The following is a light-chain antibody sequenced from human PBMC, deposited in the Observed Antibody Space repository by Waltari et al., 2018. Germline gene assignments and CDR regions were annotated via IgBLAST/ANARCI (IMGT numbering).Light chain of an antibody. V-gene: IGKV3-15*01. Sequence: CRASQSVSSNLAWYQQKPGQAPRLLIYGASTRATGIPAMFSGSGSGTEFTLTISSLQSEDFAVYYCQQYNNWPPNTFGQGTKLEIK. CDR2: GAS. J-gene: IGKJ2*01. CDR3: QQYNNWPPNT. CDR1: QSVSSN.